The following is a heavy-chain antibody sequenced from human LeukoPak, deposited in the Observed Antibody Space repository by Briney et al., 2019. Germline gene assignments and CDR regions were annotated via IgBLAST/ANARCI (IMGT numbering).Heavy chain of an antibody. Sequence: SQTLSLTCTVSGGSISSGDYYWSWIRQPPGKGLEWIGYIYYSGSTYYNPSLKSRVTISVDTSKNQFSLKLSSVTAAGTAVYYCARDIKPITIFGVVIISGAFDIWGQGTMVTVSS. CDR1: GGSISSGDYY. D-gene: IGHD3-3*01. J-gene: IGHJ3*02. V-gene: IGHV4-30-4*01. CDR2: IYYSGST. CDR3: ARDIKPITIFGVVIISGAFDI.